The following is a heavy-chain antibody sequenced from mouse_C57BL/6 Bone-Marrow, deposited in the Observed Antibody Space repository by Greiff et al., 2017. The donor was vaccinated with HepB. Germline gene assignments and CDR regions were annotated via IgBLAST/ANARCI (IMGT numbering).Heavy chain of an antibody. V-gene: IGHV2-2*01. J-gene: IGHJ3*01. CDR1: GFSLTSYG. CDR2: IWSGGST. Sequence: QVQLQQSGPGLVQPSQSLSITCTVSGFSLTSYGVHWVRQSPGKGLEWLGVIWSGGSTDDNAAFISRLSISKDNSKGQVFFKMNSLQADDTAIYYCAGGGAWFAYWGQGTLVTVSA. CDR3: AGGGAWFAY.